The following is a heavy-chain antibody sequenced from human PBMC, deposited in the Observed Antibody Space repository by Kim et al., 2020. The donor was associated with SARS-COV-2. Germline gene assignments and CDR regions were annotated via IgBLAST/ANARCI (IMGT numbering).Heavy chain of an antibody. V-gene: IGHV4-4*02. CDR3: ARSTVTHDVVWFDP. D-gene: IGHD4-17*01. J-gene: IGHJ5*02. CDR1: GGSISSSNW. Sequence: SETLSLTCAVSGGSISSSNWWSWVRQPPGKGLEWIGEIYHSGSTNYNPSLKSRVTISVDKSKNQFSLKVSSVTAADTAVYYCARSTVTHDVVWFDPWGQGTLVTVSS. CDR2: IYHSGST.